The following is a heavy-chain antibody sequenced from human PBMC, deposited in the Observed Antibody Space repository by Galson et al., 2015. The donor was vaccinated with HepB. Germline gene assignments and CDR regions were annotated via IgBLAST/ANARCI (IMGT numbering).Heavy chain of an antibody. D-gene: IGHD5-18*01. CDR3: ARDVTRASVDTAMVHFDY. CDR1: GYTFTSYY. V-gene: IGHV1-46*01. J-gene: IGHJ4*02. CDR2: INPSGGST. Sequence: SVKVSCKASGYTFTSYYMHWVRQAPGQGLEWMGIINPSGGSTSYAQKFQGRVTMTRDTSTSTVYMELSSLRSEDTAVYYCARDVTRASVDTAMVHFDYWGQGTLVTVSS.